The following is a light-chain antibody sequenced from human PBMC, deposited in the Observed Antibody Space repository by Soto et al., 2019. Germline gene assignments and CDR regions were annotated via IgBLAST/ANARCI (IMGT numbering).Light chain of an antibody. Sequence: AIRLTQSPSSLSATAGDRVTITCRASQSISIYLAWYQQKPGKAPELLIYDASTLQHGDPSRFSGSGFGTDFTLTISRLQSEDFATYYCQQYFCSPLTFGGGTRVELK. CDR3: QQYFCSPLT. J-gene: IGKJ4*01. CDR2: DAS. CDR1: QSISIY. V-gene: IGKV1-8*01.